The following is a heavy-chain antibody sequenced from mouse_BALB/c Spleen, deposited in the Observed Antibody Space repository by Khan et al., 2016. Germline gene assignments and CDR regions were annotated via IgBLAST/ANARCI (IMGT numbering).Heavy chain of an antibody. CDR3: AIGIYDYVFAY. V-gene: IGHV14-3*02. J-gene: IGHJ3*01. CDR1: GFNIKDTY. CDR2: IDPANDNT. D-gene: IGHD2-4*01. Sequence: VQLQQSGAELVKPGASVKLSCTASGFNIKDTYIHWVKQRPEQGLEWLGRIDPANDNTKYDPRFQGKATITADTSSNTAYLQLSSLTSEDTAVYVCAIGIYDYVFAYWGQGTLVSVSA.